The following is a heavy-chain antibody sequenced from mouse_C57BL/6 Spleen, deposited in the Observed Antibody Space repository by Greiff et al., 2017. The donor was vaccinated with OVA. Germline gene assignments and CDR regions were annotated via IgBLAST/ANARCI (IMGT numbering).Heavy chain of an antibody. Sequence: QVQLKQPGAELVKPGASVKVSCKASGYTFTSYWMHWVKQRPGQGLEWIGRIHPSDSDTNYNQKFKGKATLTVDKSSSTAYMQLSSLTSEDSAVYYCAPTMVNWYFDVWGTGTTVTVSS. D-gene: IGHD2-2*01. CDR3: APTMVNWYFDV. CDR1: GYTFTSYW. CDR2: IHPSDSDT. V-gene: IGHV1-74*01. J-gene: IGHJ1*03.